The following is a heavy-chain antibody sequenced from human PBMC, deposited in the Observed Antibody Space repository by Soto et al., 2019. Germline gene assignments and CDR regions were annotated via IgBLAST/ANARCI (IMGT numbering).Heavy chain of an antibody. V-gene: IGHV1-69*08. J-gene: IGHJ4*02. CDR2: IIPILGIA. D-gene: IGHD2-15*01. CDR1: GGTFSSYT. Sequence: QVQLVQSGAEVKKPGSSVKVSCKASGGTFSSYTISWVRQAPGQGLEWMGRIIPILGIANYAQKFQGRVTITADKSTSTAYMELSRLRSEDTAVYYCAGEGYCSGGSCLAFDYWGQGTIVTVSS. CDR3: AGEGYCSGGSCLAFDY.